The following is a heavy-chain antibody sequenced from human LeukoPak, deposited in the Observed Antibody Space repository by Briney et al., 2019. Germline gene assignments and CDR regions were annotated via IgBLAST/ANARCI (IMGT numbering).Heavy chain of an antibody. CDR2: ISSSGSTI. J-gene: IGHJ3*02. CDR3: ARGGGRYYYGSGSYVGAFDI. V-gene: IGHV3-48*03. CDR1: GFTFSSYE. D-gene: IGHD3-10*01. Sequence: GGSLRLSCAASGFTFSSYEMNWVRQAPGKGLEWVSYISSSGSTIYYADSVKGRFTISRDNAKNSLYLQMNSLRAEDTAVYYCARGGGRYYYGSGSYVGAFDIWGQGTMVTVSS.